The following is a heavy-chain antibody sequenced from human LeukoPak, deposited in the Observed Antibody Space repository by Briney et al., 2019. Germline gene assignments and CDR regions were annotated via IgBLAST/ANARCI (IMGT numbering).Heavy chain of an antibody. J-gene: IGHJ3*02. CDR1: GFTFSSYA. V-gene: IGHV3-23*01. CDR3: ANVDYGDYELGAFDI. D-gene: IGHD4-17*01. Sequence: GSLILSCAASGFTFSSYAMSWVRQAPGKGLEWVSAISGSGGSTYYADSVKGRFTISRDNSKNTLYLQMNGLRAEDTAVYYCANVDYGDYELGAFDIWGQGTMVTVSS. CDR2: ISGSGGST.